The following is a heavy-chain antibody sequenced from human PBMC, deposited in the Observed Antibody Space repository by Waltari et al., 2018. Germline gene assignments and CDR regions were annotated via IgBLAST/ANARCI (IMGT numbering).Heavy chain of an antibody. CDR1: GYPISRGYY. CDR2: MYHSGNT. D-gene: IGHD1-26*01. Sequence: QVQLQESGPGLLKPSETLSLTCAVSGYPISRGYYWGWIRQPPEEGLEWIGSMYHSGNTYYNPSLKSRVTMSLDTSKNQFSLKLSSVTAADTAVYYCARVHSVSYAQASWFDPWGQGTLVTVSS. CDR3: ARVHSVSYAQASWFDP. J-gene: IGHJ5*02. V-gene: IGHV4-38-2*01.